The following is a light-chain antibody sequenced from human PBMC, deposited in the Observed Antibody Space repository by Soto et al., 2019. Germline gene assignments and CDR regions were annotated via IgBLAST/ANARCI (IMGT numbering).Light chain of an antibody. CDR3: SSYAGYKVI. CDR1: SSDVGGYNY. V-gene: IGLV2-8*01. CDR2: EVS. J-gene: IGLJ2*01. Sequence: QSALTQPPSASGSPGQSVTISCTGTSSDVGGYNYVSWYQQHPDKAPKLMIFEVSKRPSGVPDRFSASKSGNTASLTVSGLQAEDEADYYCSSYAGYKVIFGGGTQLPVL.